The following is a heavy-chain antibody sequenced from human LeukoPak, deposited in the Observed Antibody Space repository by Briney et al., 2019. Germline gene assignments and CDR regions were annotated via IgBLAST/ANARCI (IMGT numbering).Heavy chain of an antibody. J-gene: IGHJ4*02. Sequence: PSETLSLTCSVSGDSINSNYWSWMRQPPGKGLEWIGYIYYGGSTNYNPSLKSRVSMSVDTSKNQFSLNLRSVTAADTGVYHCARLLAGCHGGRCRAHFDYWGQGTLVTVSS. CDR1: GDSINSNY. V-gene: IGHV4-59*01. CDR3: ARLLAGCHGGRCRAHFDY. D-gene: IGHD2-15*01. CDR2: IYYGGST.